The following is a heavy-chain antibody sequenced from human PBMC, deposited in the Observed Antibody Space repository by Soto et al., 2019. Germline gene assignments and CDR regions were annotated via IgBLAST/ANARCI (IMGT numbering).Heavy chain of an antibody. Sequence: QVQLVQSGAEVKKPGASVKVSCKASGYTFTSYDINWVRQATGQGLEWMGWMNTNSGNTGFAQKFQGRVTMTRNTSISTAYMEPSSTRSEDTAVDYCARGHQDILDHWGQGTLATVSS. V-gene: IGHV1-8*01. J-gene: IGHJ4*02. CDR3: ARGHQDILDH. CDR2: MNTNSGNT. D-gene: IGHD2-15*01. CDR1: GYTFTSYD.